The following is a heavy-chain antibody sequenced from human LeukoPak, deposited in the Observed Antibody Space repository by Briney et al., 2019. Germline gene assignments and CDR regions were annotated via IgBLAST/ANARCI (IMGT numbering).Heavy chain of an antibody. V-gene: IGHV1-24*01. CDR3: TRSAVVLPYYFDY. J-gene: IGHJ4*02. D-gene: IGHD3-22*01. Sequence: ASVKVSCKVSGYTLTELSMHWVRQAPGKGLEWMGSFDPENGETLYAQEFQGGVTLTEDTSADTAYMELISLRSEDTAVYYCTRSAVVLPYYFDYWGQGTLVTVSS. CDR1: GYTLTELS. CDR2: FDPENGET.